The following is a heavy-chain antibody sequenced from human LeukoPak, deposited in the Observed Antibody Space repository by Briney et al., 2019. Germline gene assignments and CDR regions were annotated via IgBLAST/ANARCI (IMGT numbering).Heavy chain of an antibody. Sequence: ASVKVSCKASGYTFTSYDINWVRQATGQGLEWMGWMNPNSGNTGYAQKFQGRVTITRNTSISTAYMELSSLRSEDTAVYYCARTVPYDFWSDRNQMVNWFDPWGQGTLVTVSS. CDR3: ARTVPYDFWSDRNQMVNWFDP. V-gene: IGHV1-8*03. D-gene: IGHD3-3*01. J-gene: IGHJ5*02. CDR1: GYTFTSYD. CDR2: MNPNSGNT.